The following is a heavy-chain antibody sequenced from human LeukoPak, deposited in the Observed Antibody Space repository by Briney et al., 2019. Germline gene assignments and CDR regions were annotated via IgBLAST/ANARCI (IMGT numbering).Heavy chain of an antibody. CDR2: ISYDGSNK. J-gene: IGHJ4*02. D-gene: IGHD3-22*01. V-gene: IGHV3-30-3*01. CDR1: GFTFSSYA. Sequence: PGGSLRLSCAASGFTFSSYAMHWVRQAPGKGLEWVAVISYDGSNKYYADSVKGRFTISRDNSKNTLYLQMNSLRAEDTAVYYCASSDPYYYDSSGYYVYWGQGTLVTVSS. CDR3: ASSDPYYYDSSGYYVY.